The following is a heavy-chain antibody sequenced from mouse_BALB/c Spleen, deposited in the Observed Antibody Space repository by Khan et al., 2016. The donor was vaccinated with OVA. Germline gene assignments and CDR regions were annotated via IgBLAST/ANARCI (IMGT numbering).Heavy chain of an antibody. J-gene: IGHJ2*01. Sequence: VQLQQSGPELVKPGASVKISCKASGYKFSDYTIDWVKQSHGKSLEWIGDINPNNGDTFYNQKFKGKATLTVDKSSSTAFMELRSLTSEDTAGYYWAIPGCGRRGYWGQGTTLTVSS. CDR1: GYKFSDYT. CDR2: INPNNGDT. V-gene: IGHV1-18*01. D-gene: IGHD1-1*01. CDR3: AIPGCGRRGY.